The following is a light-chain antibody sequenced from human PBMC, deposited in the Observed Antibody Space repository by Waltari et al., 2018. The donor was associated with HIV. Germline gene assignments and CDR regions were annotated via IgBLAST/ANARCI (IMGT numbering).Light chain of an antibody. CDR2: GAS. V-gene: IGKV3-20*01. CDR1: QSVGSNF. J-gene: IGKJ2*01. Sequence: EIVLTQSPGTLSLSPGESATLSCRASQSVGSNFLAWYQQKPGQAPRLLSYGASSRATGIPDRFSGSGSGTDFTLTISRLEPEDIAVYFCQQYGSSPGTFGQGTKLEIK. CDR3: QQYGSSPGT.